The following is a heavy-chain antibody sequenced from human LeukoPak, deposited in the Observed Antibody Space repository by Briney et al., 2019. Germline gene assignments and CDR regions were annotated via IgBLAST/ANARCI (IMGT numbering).Heavy chain of an antibody. CDR1: GGSISSYY. V-gene: IGHV4-59*01. Sequence: SETLSLTCTVSGGSISSYYWSWIRQPPGQGLEWIGYIYYSGSTNYNPSLKSRVTISVDTSKNQFSLKLSSVTAADTAVYYCARGIYHYYYGMDVWGQGTTVTVSS. J-gene: IGHJ6*02. CDR2: IYYSGST. CDR3: ARGIYHYYYGMDV.